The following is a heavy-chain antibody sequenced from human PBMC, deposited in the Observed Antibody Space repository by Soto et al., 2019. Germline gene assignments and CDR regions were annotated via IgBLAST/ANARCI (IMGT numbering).Heavy chain of an antibody. V-gene: IGHV1-24*01. Sequence: GASVKVSCKVSGYTLTELSMHWVRQAPGKGLEWMGGFDPEDGETIYAQKFQGRVTMTEDTSTDTAYMELSSLRSEDTAVYYCATKYYDILTGYGGQYTWFDPWGQGTLVTVSS. J-gene: IGHJ5*02. CDR2: FDPEDGET. CDR1: GYTLTELS. CDR3: ATKYYDILTGYGGQYTWFDP. D-gene: IGHD3-9*01.